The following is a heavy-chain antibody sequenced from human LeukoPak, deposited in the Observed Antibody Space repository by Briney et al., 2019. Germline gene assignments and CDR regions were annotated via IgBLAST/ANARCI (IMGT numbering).Heavy chain of an antibody. CDR1: GFTFSSYA. V-gene: IGHV3-23*01. Sequence: PGGSLRLSCAASGFTFSSYAMTWVRQAPGKGLEWVSTISSSGAYTYYADSVKGRFTISRDNSKNTLYLQMNSLRAEDTAVYYCAKYFASGSYYKLPHWGQGTLVTVPS. D-gene: IGHD3-10*01. CDR2: ISSSGAYT. CDR3: AKYFASGSYYKLPH. J-gene: IGHJ1*01.